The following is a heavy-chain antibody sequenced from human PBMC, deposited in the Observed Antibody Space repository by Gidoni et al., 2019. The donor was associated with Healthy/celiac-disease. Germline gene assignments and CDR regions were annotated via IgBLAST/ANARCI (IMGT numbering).Heavy chain of an antibody. D-gene: IGHD2-2*01. J-gene: IGHJ6*02. CDR1: GGSFSGYY. CDR3: ARLRSTRYYYGMDV. V-gene: IGHV4-34*01. CDR2: INHSGST. Sequence: VYGGSFSGYYWSWFRQPPGKGLEWIGEINHSGSTNYNPSLKSRVTISVDTSKNQSSLKLSSVTAADTAVYYCARLRSTRYYYGMDVWGQGTTVTVSS.